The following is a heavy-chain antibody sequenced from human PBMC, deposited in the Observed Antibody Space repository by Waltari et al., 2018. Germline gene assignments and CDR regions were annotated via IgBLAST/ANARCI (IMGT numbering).Heavy chain of an antibody. V-gene: IGHV4-59*01. CDR2: IHYSGRT. CDR3: ARAYSRDGYNYWQYFNY. J-gene: IGHJ4*02. CDR1: GGSIPNYF. D-gene: IGHD5-12*01. Sequence: QVQLQESGPGLVKPSETLSLTCTVSGGSIPNYFWSWIRQPPGKGLEWIGYIHYSGRTNYHPSLKIRVTISVDASQTQFSLRLSSVTAGDTAVYYCARAYSRDGYNYWQYFNYWGQGTRVTVAS.